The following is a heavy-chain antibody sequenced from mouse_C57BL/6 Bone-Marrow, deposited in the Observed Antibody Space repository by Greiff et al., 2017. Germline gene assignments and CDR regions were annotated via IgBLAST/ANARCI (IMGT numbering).Heavy chain of an antibody. D-gene: IGHD2-5*01. CDR2: HYPSDSET. CDR3: ARRRAYYSNYDAMDY. CDR1: GYTFTSYW. V-gene: IGHV1-61*01. Sequence: VQLQQPGAELVRPGSSVKLSCKASGYTFTSYWMDWVKQRPGQGLEWIGNHYPSDSETPYNQKFKDKATLTVDKSSSAAYMQLSSLTSEDSAVYYCARRRAYYSNYDAMDYWGQGTSGTVSS. J-gene: IGHJ4*01.